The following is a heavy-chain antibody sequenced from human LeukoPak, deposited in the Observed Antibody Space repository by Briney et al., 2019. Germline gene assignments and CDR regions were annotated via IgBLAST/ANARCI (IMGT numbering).Heavy chain of an antibody. CDR1: GGSISSGGYY. CDR3: ASIGSYDRSGYSIDY. V-gene: IGHV4-31*03. D-gene: IGHD3-22*01. CDR2: IYYSGST. Sequence: SQTLSLTCTVSGGSISSGGYYWSWIRQHPGKGLEWIGYIYYSGSTYYNPSLKSRVTISVDTSKNQFSLKLSSVTAADPAVYYCASIGSYDRSGYSIDYWGQGTLVTVSS. J-gene: IGHJ4*02.